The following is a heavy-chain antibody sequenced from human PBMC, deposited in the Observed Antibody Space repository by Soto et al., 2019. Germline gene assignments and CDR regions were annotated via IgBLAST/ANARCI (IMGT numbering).Heavy chain of an antibody. V-gene: IGHV4-39*07. D-gene: IGHD3-9*01. CDR3: ARRRIVQDFDWLFPPRSDDAFDI. CDR1: GGSISASSYY. J-gene: IGHJ3*02. CDR2: INHSGST. Sequence: PSETLSLTCTVSGGSISASSYYWSWIRQPPGKGLEWIGEINHSGSTNYNPSLKSRVTISVDTSKNQFSLKLSSVTAADTAVYYCARRRIVQDFDWLFPPRSDDAFDIWGQGTMVTVSS.